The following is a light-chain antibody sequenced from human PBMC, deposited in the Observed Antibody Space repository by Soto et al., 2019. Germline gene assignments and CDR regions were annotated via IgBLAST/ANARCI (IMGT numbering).Light chain of an antibody. Sequence: SYELTQPPSVSVAPGQTARITCGGNNIGSKSVHWDQQKPGQAPVLGVYDDSDRPSGIPERFSGSNSGNTATLTISRVEAGDEADYYCQVWDSSSDHVVFGGGTAVTVL. V-gene: IGLV3-21*02. CDR1: NIGSKS. CDR2: DDS. CDR3: QVWDSSSDHVV. J-gene: IGLJ2*01.